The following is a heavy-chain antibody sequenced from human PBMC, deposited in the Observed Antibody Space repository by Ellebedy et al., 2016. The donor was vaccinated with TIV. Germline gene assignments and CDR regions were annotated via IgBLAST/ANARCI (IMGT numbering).Heavy chain of an antibody. V-gene: IGHV4-39*01. CDR2: IYYSGST. CDR3: ARRTAVAGGWFDY. Sequence: SETLSLTCTVSGGSISSSSYYWGWIRQPPGKGLEWIGSIYYSGSTYYNPSLKSRVTISVDTSKNQFSLKLSSVTAADTAVYYCARRTAVAGGWFDYWGQGTLVTVSS. CDR1: GGSISSSSYY. J-gene: IGHJ4*02. D-gene: IGHD6-19*01.